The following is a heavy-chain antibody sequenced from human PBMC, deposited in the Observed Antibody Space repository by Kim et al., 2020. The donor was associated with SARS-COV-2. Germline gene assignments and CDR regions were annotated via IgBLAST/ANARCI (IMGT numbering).Heavy chain of an antibody. Sequence: SETLSLTCAVYGGSFSGYYWSWIRQPPGKGLEWIGEINHSGSTNYNPSLKSRVTISVDTSKNQFSLKLSSVTAADTAVYYCARRRGYYYGSGSYGPGYWYFDLWGRGTLVTVSS. CDR3: ARRRGYYYGSGSYGPGYWYFDL. CDR1: GGSFSGYY. J-gene: IGHJ2*01. V-gene: IGHV4-34*01. CDR2: INHSGST. D-gene: IGHD3-10*01.